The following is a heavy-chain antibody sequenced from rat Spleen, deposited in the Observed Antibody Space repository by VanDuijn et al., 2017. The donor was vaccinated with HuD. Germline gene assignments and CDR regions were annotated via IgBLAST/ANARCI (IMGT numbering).Heavy chain of an antibody. D-gene: IGHD1-4*01. J-gene: IGHJ2*01. Sequence: EVQLQESGPGLVRPSQSLSLTCSVTGSSITSNYWGWIRKFPGNKMEWMAFISYSGTTTSNPSLKSRFSTPRDTSKNQFFLKLNSVTNEDIATYYCVRNGYSSFDYWGQGVMVTVSS. CDR3: VRNGYSSFDY. CDR1: GSSITSNY. V-gene: IGHV3-1*01. CDR2: ISYSGTT.